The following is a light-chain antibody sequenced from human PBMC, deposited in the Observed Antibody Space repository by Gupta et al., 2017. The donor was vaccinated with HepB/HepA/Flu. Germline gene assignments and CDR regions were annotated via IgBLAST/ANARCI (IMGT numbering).Light chain of an antibody. V-gene: IGKV1-39*01. CDR3: QQIDSTPPIT. Sequence: DIQMTQSPSSLSASVGDRVTITCRASQSISSYLNWYQQKPGKAPKLLIYAASSLQSGVPSRFSGSGFGTDFTLTISSRQPEDFATYYCQQIDSTPPITFGQGTRMEMK. J-gene: IGKJ5*01. CDR2: AAS. CDR1: QSISSY.